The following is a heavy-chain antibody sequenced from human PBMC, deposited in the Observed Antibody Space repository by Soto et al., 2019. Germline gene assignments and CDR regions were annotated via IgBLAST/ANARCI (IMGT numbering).Heavy chain of an antibody. CDR2: ISHSGTST. J-gene: IGHJ5*02. CDR1: GVTFSNFA. CDR3: AKGSWVHHGSEGGNWLDP. D-gene: IGHD3-10*01. V-gene: IGHV3-23*01. Sequence: EVQLLESGGGLVQPGGSLRLSCAISGVTFSNFAMNWVRQAPGKGLEWVSGISHSGTSTYYADSVKGRFTISRDNSKNTLYLQMNSLRAEDTAVYYCAKGSWVHHGSEGGNWLDPWGQGTRVTVSS.